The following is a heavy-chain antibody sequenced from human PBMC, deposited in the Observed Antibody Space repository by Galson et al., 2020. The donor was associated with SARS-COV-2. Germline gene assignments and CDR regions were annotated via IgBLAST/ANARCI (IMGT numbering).Heavy chain of an antibody. CDR3: GRVRWYYEVLTGYYELGNSAFEF. Sequence: SETLSLTCAVSGGPISSGGYSWSWLRQPPGKGLEWIGYIYYSGSTHYNPSPKSRVTISVDTSKKQFSLKLSCVNAADPAGYYGGRVRWYYEVLTGYYELGNSAFEFWGQGTMVTVSS. J-gene: IGHJ3*01. CDR1: GGPISSGGYS. CDR2: IYYSGST. D-gene: IGHD3-9*01. V-gene: IGHV4-30-4*07.